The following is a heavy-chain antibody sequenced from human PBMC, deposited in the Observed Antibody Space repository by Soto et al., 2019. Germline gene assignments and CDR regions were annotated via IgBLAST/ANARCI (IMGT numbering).Heavy chain of an antibody. CDR1: GFTFSSYG. CDR3: AKVRFDIVTGFSSRDYFDY. D-gene: IGHD3-9*01. J-gene: IGHJ4*02. Sequence: PGGSLRLSCAASGFTFSSYGMSWVRQAPGKGPEWVSVISGSGDGTYYADSVKGRLTVSRDNSKNTLYLQMNSLRAEDTAVYYCAKVRFDIVTGFSSRDYFDYWGRGTLVTVSS. CDR2: ISGSGDGT. V-gene: IGHV3-23*01.